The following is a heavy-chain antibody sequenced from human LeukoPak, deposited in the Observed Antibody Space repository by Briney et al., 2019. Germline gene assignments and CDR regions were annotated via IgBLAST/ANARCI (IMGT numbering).Heavy chain of an antibody. J-gene: IGHJ5*02. V-gene: IGHV4-34*01. D-gene: IGHD6-13*01. CDR2: INQSGRI. Sequence: SETLSLTCAVYSGSFSGYNWNWIRQSPGKGLEWIGEINQSGRINYNPSLESRVTISVDTSKNQFSLKLTSLTAADTAVYYCAREAAIATAIVWFDPWGQGTLVTVTS. CDR3: AREAAIATAIVWFDP. CDR1: SGSFSGYN.